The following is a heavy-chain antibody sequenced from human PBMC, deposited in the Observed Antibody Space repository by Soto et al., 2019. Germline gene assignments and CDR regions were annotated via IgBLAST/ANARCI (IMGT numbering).Heavy chain of an antibody. CDR1: GFTFSSYG. Sequence: QVQLVESGGGVVQPGRSLRLSCAASGFTFSSYGMHWVRQAPGKGLEWVAGIWYDGSNKYYADSVKGRFTITKDNSKNTLYLQMNSLRAEDTAVYYCARVGSSSWFNDYWGQGTLVTVSS. V-gene: IGHV3-33*01. CDR3: ARVGSSSWFNDY. CDR2: IWYDGSNK. J-gene: IGHJ4*02. D-gene: IGHD6-13*01.